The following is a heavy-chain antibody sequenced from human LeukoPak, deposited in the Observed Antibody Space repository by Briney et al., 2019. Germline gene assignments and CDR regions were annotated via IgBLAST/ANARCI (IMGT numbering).Heavy chain of an antibody. CDR3: ARRLMVYARVYGMDA. D-gene: IGHD2-8*01. V-gene: IGHV1-18*01. J-gene: IGHJ6*02. CDR1: GYTFTSYG. CDR2: ISAYNGNT. Sequence: ASVKVSCKASGYTFTSYGISWVRQAPGQGLEWMGWISAYNGNTNYAQKLQGRVTMTTDTSTSTAYMELRSLRSDDTAVYYCARRLMVYARVYGMDAWGQGTTVTVSS.